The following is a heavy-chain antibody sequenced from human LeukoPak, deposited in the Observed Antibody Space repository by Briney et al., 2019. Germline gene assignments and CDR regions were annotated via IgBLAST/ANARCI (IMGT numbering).Heavy chain of an antibody. CDR3: ARETSVGRSGSYYFDY. CDR2: INWSGGST. J-gene: IGHJ4*02. CDR1: GFTFDDYG. V-gene: IGHV3-20*04. D-gene: IGHD3-10*01. Sequence: GGSLRLSCAASGFTFDDYGMSWVGQAPGKGLEGVAGINWSGGSTVYAESVKGRFTISRDKAKNSLYLQMNRLRAEDTALYYCARETSVGRSGSYYFDYWGQGTLVTVSS.